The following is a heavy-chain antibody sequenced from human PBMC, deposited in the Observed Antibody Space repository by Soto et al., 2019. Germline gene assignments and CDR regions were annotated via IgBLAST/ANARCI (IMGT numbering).Heavy chain of an antibody. J-gene: IGHJ4*02. CDR2: IYYTGST. Sequence: SETLSLTCTVSGGSISGYYWSWIRQPPGKGLEWIGYIYYTGSTNYNPSLKSRVTISVDTSKNQFSLKLSSVTAADTAVYYCARQHSIFGVVYDYWGQGTPITVSS. CDR3: ARQHSIFGVVYDY. V-gene: IGHV4-59*08. CDR1: GGSISGYY. D-gene: IGHD3-3*01.